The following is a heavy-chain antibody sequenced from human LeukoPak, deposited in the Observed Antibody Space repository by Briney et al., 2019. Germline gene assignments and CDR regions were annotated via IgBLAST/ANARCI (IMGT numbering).Heavy chain of an antibody. CDR1: GGSISSSSYY. Sequence: PSETLSLTCTVSGGSISSSSYYWGWIRQPPGKGLEWIGSIYYSGSTYYNPSLKSRVTISVDTSKNQFSLKLSSVTAADTAVYYCARTYYDFWSGYPPGWFDPWGQGTLVTVSS. V-gene: IGHV4-39*01. CDR2: IYYSGST. CDR3: ARTYYDFWSGYPPGWFDP. D-gene: IGHD3-3*01. J-gene: IGHJ5*02.